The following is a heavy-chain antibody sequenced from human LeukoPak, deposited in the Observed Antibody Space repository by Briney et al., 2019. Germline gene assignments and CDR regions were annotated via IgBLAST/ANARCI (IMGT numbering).Heavy chain of an antibody. CDR2: INPNSGGT. CDR3: AREQGYSGYGPSDY. J-gene: IGHJ4*02. Sequence: ASVKVSCKASGYTFTGYYMHWVRQAPGQGLEWMGWINPNSGGTNYAQKFQGRVTMTRDTSISTAYMELSRLRSDDTAVYYCAREQGYSGYGPSDYWGQGTLVTVSS. V-gene: IGHV1-2*02. CDR1: GYTFTGYY. D-gene: IGHD5-12*01.